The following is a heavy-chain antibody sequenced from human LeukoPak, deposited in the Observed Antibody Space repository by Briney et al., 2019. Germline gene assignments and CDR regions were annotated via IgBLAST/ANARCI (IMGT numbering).Heavy chain of an antibody. J-gene: IGHJ4*02. CDR2: VHYSGTA. V-gene: IGHV4-59*08. Sequence: SETLSLTCTVSDGSITNYDWSWVRQPPGKGLEFIGHVHYSGTANYNPSLESRVTISIDTSKKHFFLKLKSVTAADTAVYYCARLPPNYYDSSGYYYDDYWGQGTLVTVSS. D-gene: IGHD3-22*01. CDR3: ARLPPNYYDSSGYYYDDY. CDR1: DGSITNYD.